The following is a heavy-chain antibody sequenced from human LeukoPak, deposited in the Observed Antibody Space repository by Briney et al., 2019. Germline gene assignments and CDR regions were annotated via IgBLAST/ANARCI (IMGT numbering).Heavy chain of an antibody. D-gene: IGHD3-10*01. CDR3: ARDGTKTYYYGSGRKTRRDDRGLFDY. J-gene: IGHJ4*02. V-gene: IGHV4-31*03. CDR2: IYYSGST. CDR1: GGSISSGGYY. Sequence: PSETLSLTCTVSGGSISSGGYYWSWIRQHPGKGLEWIGYIYYSGSTYYNPSLKSRVTISVDTSKNQFSLKLSSVTAADTAVYYCARDGTKTYYYGSGRKTRRDDRGLFDYWGQGTLVTVSS.